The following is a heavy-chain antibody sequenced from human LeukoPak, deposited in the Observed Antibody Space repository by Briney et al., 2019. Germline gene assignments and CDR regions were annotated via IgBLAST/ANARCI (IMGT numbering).Heavy chain of an antibody. CDR2: INPNSGGT. D-gene: IGHD2-15*01. J-gene: IGHJ5*02. CDR1: GYTFTAYY. CDR3: ARDRYCSGGSRYRWFDP. Sequence: ASVKVSCKASGYTFTAYYMHWVRQAPGQGLEWMGWINPNSGGTNYAQKFQGRATMTRGTSISTAYMELSRLTSDDTAVYYCARDRYCSGGSRYRWFDPWGQGTLVTVSS. V-gene: IGHV1-2*02.